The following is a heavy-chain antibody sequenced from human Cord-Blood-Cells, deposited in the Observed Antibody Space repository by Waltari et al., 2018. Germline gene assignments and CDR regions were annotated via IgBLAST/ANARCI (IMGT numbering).Heavy chain of an antibody. D-gene: IGHD6-13*01. CDR1: GGSFSGYY. Sequence: VQLQQWGAGLFKPSEPLSITCAVYGGSFSGYYWRWIRQPPGKGLEWIGEINHSGSTNYNPSLKSRVTISVDTSKNQFSLKLSSVTAADTAVYYCARRKKTYSSSWYWFDPWGQGTLVTVSS. CDR3: ARRKKTYSSSWYWFDP. J-gene: IGHJ5*02. V-gene: IGHV4-34*01. CDR2: INHSGST.